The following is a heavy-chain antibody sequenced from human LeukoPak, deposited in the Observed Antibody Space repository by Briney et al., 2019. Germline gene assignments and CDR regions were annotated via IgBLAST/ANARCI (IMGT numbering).Heavy chain of an antibody. CDR2: MDPKNGNT. J-gene: IGHJ5*02. CDR3: VRGLNSGNKITEFDP. CDR1: GYIFTSYG. Sequence: ASVKVSCKASGYIFTSYGINWVRQATGQGLEWMGWMDPKNGNTNYAQKFQGRVTMTTDTSMSTAYMEQNSLTTDDTAVYYYVRGLNSGNKITEFDPWGQGTLVTVSS. D-gene: IGHD5-12*01. V-gene: IGHV1-8*02.